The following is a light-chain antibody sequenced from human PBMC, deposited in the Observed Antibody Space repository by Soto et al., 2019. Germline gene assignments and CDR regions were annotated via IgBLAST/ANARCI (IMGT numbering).Light chain of an antibody. J-gene: IGKJ2*01. CDR2: LGS. CDR3: MQALHTPYT. V-gene: IGKV2-28*01. Sequence: DLVMTQSPLSLPVTPGEPASISCRSSQSLLHSNGYNYLDCYLQKPGQSPQLLIYLGSNRASGVPDRLSGSGSGTDCTLKISRVEAEDVGVYYCMQALHTPYTFGQGTKLQIK. CDR1: QSLLHSNGYNY.